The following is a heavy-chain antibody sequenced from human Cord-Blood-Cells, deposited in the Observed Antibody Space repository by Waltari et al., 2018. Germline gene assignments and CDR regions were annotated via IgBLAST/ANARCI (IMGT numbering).Heavy chain of an antibody. J-gene: IGHJ4*02. CDR2: ISYDGGNK. CDR3: ARGPIAAAGT. D-gene: IGHD6-13*01. Sequence: QVQLVESGGGVVQPGRSLRLSCAASGFTFSSYAMHWVRQAPGKGLGWVAVISYDGGNKYYADSVKVRFTISRDNSKNTLYLQMNSLRAEDTAVYYCARGPIAAAGTWGQGTLVTVSS. V-gene: IGHV3-30-3*01. CDR1: GFTFSSYA.